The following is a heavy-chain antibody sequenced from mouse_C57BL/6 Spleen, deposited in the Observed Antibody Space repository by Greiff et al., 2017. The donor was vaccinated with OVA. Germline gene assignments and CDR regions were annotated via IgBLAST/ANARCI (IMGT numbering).Heavy chain of an antibody. CDR1: GYSITSGYY. D-gene: IGHD4-1*01. CDR2: ISYDGSN. J-gene: IGHJ4*01. V-gene: IGHV3-6*01. Sequence: EVKLQESGPGLVKPSQSLSLTCSVTGYSITSGYYWNWIRQFPGNKLEWMGYISYDGSNNYNPSLKNRISITRDTSKNQFFLKLNSVTTEDTATYYCARELWERDAMDYWGQGTSVTVSS. CDR3: ARELWERDAMDY.